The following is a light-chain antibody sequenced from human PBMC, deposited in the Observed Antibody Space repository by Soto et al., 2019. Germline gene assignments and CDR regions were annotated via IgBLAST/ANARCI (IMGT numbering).Light chain of an antibody. Sequence: DIQLTQSPSTLSASVGDRVTITCRASQSISDLLAWYHQKPGKAPKLLIHQASTLESGVPSRFSGSGFGTEFTLTISSVQPGDFATYYCQQYTSYSYTFGQGTRLEIK. V-gene: IGKV1-5*03. CDR2: QAS. J-gene: IGKJ2*01. CDR1: QSISDL. CDR3: QQYTSYSYT.